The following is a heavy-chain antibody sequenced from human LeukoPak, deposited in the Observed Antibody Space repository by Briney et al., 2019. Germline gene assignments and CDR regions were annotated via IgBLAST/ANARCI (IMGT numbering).Heavy chain of an antibody. CDR3: ARDSSSWYENWFDP. Sequence: PSETLSLTCTVSGGSISNYYWSWIRQSPGKGLEWIGYIYYTGNTNYNPSLKSRVTISVDTSKNQFSLKLSSVTAADTAVYYCARDSSSWYENWFDPWGQGTLVTVSS. J-gene: IGHJ5*02. CDR1: GGSISNYY. V-gene: IGHV4-59*01. D-gene: IGHD6-13*01. CDR2: IYYTGNT.